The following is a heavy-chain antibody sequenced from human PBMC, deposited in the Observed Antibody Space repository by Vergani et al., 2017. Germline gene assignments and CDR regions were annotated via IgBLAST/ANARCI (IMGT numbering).Heavy chain of an antibody. CDR3: ARIYCSSTSCQFDY. J-gene: IGHJ4*02. Sequence: QVQLEESGPGLVKPSETLSLTCTVSGGSISSGGYYWSWIRQSPGKGLEWIGYIYSTGSTNYNPSLNSRVTMSVDTSKNQFSLKLRSVTAADTAVYYCARIYCSSTSCQFDYWGQGTLVTVSS. CDR2: IYSTGST. D-gene: IGHD2-2*01. CDR1: GGSISSGGYY. V-gene: IGHV4-61*08.